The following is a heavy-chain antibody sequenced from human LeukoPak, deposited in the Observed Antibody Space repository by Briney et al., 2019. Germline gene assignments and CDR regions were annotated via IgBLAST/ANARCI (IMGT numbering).Heavy chain of an antibody. J-gene: IGHJ3*02. Sequence: PSETLSLTCTVSGGSISSSSYYWGWIRQPPGKGLEWIGSIYYSGSTYYNPSLKSRVTISVDTSKNQFSLKLSSVTAADTAVYYCARGDSSGYFDAFDIWGQGTMVTVSS. D-gene: IGHD3-22*01. CDR1: GGSISSSSYY. CDR3: ARGDSSGYFDAFDI. V-gene: IGHV4-39*07. CDR2: IYYSGST.